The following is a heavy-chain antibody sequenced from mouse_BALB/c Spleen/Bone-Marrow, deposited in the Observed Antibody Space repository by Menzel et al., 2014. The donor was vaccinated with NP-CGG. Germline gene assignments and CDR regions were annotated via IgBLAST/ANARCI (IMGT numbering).Heavy chain of an antibody. Sequence: EVKLVESGAELVKPRASVKLSCTASGFNIKDTYMHWVKQRPEQGLEWIGRIDPANGNTKYDPKFQGKATITADTSSNTAYLQLSSLTSEDTAVYYCAYGSSYDYFDYWGQGTTLTVSS. CDR2: IDPANGNT. J-gene: IGHJ2*01. CDR1: GFNIKDTY. D-gene: IGHD1-1*01. CDR3: AYGSSYDYFDY. V-gene: IGHV14-3*02.